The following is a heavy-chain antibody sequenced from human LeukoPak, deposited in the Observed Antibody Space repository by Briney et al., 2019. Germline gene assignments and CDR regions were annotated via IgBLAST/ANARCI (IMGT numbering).Heavy chain of an antibody. CDR2: IYYSGST. CDR3: ARHDDIAVLRNGLDV. D-gene: IGHD6-19*01. V-gene: IGHV4-59*08. CDR1: GGPLTSYY. J-gene: IGHJ6*02. Sequence: SETLSLTCAVSGGPLTSYYWTWIRQPPGKGLEWIGSIYYSGSTYYNPSLKSRVTISVDTSKNQFSLKLSSVTAADTAVYYCARHDDIAVLRNGLDVWGQGTTVTVS.